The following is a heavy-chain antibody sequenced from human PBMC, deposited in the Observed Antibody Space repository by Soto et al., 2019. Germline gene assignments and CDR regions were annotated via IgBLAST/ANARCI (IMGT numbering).Heavy chain of an antibody. CDR3: ARPRAHCSGGSCYTEYLQH. CDR2: INVGNDNT. V-gene: IGHV1-3*01. CDR1: GYTFTSYA. Sequence: ASVKVSCKASGYTFTSYAMHWVRQAPGQRLEWMGWINVGNDNTKYSQKFQGRVTITRDTSASTAYMELSSLRSEDTAVYYCARPRAHCSGGSCYTEYLQHWGQGTLVTVSS. D-gene: IGHD2-15*01. J-gene: IGHJ1*01.